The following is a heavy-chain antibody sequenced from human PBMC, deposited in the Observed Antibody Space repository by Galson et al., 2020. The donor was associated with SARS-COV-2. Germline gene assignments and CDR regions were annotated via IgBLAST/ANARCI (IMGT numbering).Heavy chain of an antibody. J-gene: IGHJ6*02. CDR1: GLTFTSYA. D-gene: IGHD3-3*01. Sequence: TGGSLRLSCAASGLTFTSYAMHWVRQAPGKGLEWVAVISYDGSKKYYADSVKGRFTISRDNSKNTVYLQMNSLRTEDTAVYYCAKDPAADDLWSGFIEVWGQGTTVTVSS. CDR2: ISYDGSKK. V-gene: IGHV3-30*18. CDR3: AKDPAADDLWSGFIEV.